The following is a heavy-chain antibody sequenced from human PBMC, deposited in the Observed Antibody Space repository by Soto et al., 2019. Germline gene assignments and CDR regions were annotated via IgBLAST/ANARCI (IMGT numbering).Heavy chain of an antibody. J-gene: IGHJ4*02. CDR1: GFTFSSYA. CDR3: AKDYYDSSGYYPAFDY. CDR2: ISGSGGST. V-gene: IGHV3-23*01. Sequence: VGSLRLSCAASGFTFSSYAMSWVRQAPGKGLEWVSAISGSGGSTYYADSVKGRFTISRDNSKNTLYLQMNSLRAEDTAVYYCAKDYYDSSGYYPAFDYWGQGTLVTVSS. D-gene: IGHD3-22*01.